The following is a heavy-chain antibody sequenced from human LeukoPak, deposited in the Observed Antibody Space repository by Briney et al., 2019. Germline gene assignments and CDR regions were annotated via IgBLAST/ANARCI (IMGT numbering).Heavy chain of an antibody. CDR3: ASPYGSGSYSAFDI. CDR2: SITNSGGT. J-gene: IGHJ3*02. D-gene: IGHD3-10*01. Sequence: GASVKVSCKASGYTFTAYYMHWVRQAPGQGLEWMGRSITNSGGTKYAQKIQGRVTMTRDTSISTAYMELSRLRSDDTAVYYCASPYGSGSYSAFDIWGQGTMVTASS. CDR1: GYTFTAYY. V-gene: IGHV1-2*06.